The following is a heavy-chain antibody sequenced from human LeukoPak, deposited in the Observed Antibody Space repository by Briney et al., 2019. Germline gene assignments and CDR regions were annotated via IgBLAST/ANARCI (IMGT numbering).Heavy chain of an antibody. CDR1: GGSISSSNW. J-gene: IGHJ6*03. CDR2: IYHSGST. V-gene: IGHV4-4*02. Sequence: SETLSLTCAVSGGSISSSNWWSWIRQPPGKGLEWIGEIYHSGSTNYNPSLKSRVTMSVDTSKNQFSLKLSSVTAADTAVYYCARDKWAAAMGRDSYYYYYMDVWGKGTTVTISS. CDR3: ARDKWAAAMGRDSYYYYYMDV. D-gene: IGHD2-2*01.